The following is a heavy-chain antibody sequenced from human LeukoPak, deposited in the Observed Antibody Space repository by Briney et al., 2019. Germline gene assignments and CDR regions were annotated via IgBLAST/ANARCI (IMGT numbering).Heavy chain of an antibody. V-gene: IGHV3-23*01. CDR1: GFTFSNYA. D-gene: IGHD4-17*01. CDR3: ARDPIGDYIGAFEF. Sequence: PWGSLRLSCAASGFTFSNYAVMWVRQAPGQGLEWVSAITSTGAPRYADSVKGRFTISRDNSKNTLYLQMNSLRAEDTAQYFCARDPIGDYIGAFEFWGQGTGATVSS. J-gene: IGHJ3*01. CDR2: ITSTGAP.